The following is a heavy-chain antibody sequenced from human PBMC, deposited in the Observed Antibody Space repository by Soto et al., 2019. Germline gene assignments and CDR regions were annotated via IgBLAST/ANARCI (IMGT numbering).Heavy chain of an antibody. D-gene: IGHD3-3*01. CDR3: AALSPSITIFGVVTPLDP. J-gene: IGHJ5*02. Sequence: SVKVSCKASGFTFTSSAVQWVRQARGQRLEWIGWIVVGSGNTNYAQRFQERVTITRDMSTSTAYMELSSLRSEDTAVYYCAALSPSITIFGVVTPLDPWGQGTLVTVSS. CDR1: GFTFTSSA. CDR2: IVVGSGNT. V-gene: IGHV1-58*01.